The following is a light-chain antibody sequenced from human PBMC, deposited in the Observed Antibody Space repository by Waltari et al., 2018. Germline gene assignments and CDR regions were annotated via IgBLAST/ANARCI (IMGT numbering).Light chain of an antibody. Sequence: DIQMTQSPSTLSASAGDRVTITCRAIQNINSWLAWNQQKPGKAPKLLIHAASSLQSGVPSRFSGGGSGTEFTLTISNLQPDDFATYYCQQYETYSGTFGQGTKVEIK. CDR2: AAS. J-gene: IGKJ1*01. CDR3: QQYETYSGT. V-gene: IGKV1-5*01. CDR1: QNINSW.